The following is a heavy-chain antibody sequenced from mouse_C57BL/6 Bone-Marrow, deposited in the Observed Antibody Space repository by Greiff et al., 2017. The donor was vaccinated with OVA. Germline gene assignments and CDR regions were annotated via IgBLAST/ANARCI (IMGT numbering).Heavy chain of an antibody. V-gene: IGHV5-4*01. CDR3: ARDLQDAMDD. Sequence: EVKVVESGGGLVKPGGSLKLSCAASGFTFSSYAMSWVRQTPEKRLEWVATISDGGSYTYYPDNVKGRFTISRDNAKKNLYLQMSHLKSEDTAMYYCARDLQDAMDDWGQGTSVTVAS. J-gene: IGHJ4*01. CDR2: ISDGGSYT. CDR1: GFTFSSYA.